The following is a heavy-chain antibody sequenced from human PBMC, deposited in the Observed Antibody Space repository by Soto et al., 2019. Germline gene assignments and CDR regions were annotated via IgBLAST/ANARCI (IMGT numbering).Heavy chain of an antibody. CDR3: ARDLYNTVTGRGY. V-gene: IGHV3-30-3*01. CDR1: GFTLSSYA. J-gene: IGHJ4*02. Sequence: PGGSLRLSCAASGFTLSSYAMHWVRQAPGKGLEWVAVISYDGSNKYYADSVKGRFTISRDNSKNTLYLQMNSLRAEDTAVYYCARDLYNTVTGRGYWGQGTLVTVSS. CDR2: ISYDGSNK. D-gene: IGHD4-17*01.